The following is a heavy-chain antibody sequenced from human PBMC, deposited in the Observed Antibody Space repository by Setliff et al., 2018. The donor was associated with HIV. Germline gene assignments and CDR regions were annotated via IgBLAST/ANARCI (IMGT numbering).Heavy chain of an antibody. CDR3: ARNKDRYGAIDY. V-gene: IGHV4-59*01. Sequence: SETLSLTCTVSGGSISNYYWGWVRQPPGKGLEWIGYNSYSGTTDYNPSRNTRVTISLDTAKKQFSLRLNLVTAGDTALYYCARNKDRYGAIDYWGKGTLVTVSS. CDR1: GGSISNYY. J-gene: IGHJ4*02. CDR2: NSYSGTT. D-gene: IGHD3-9*01.